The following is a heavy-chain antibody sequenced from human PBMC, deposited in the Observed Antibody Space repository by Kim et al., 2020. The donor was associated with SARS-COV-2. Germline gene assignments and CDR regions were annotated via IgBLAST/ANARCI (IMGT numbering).Heavy chain of an antibody. Sequence: SETLSLTCTVSGGSISSGGYYWSWIRQHPGKGLEWIGYIYYSGITYYNPSLKSPVTISVDTYKYQFSLKLSSVTAADPAVYYCARAHRTIFGVVEYMDVCGQGATVTVSS. D-gene: IGHD3-3*01. CDR3: ARAHRTIFGVVEYMDV. CDR1: GGSISSGGYY. V-gene: IGHV4-31*01. CDR2: IYYSGIT. J-gene: IGHJ6*02.